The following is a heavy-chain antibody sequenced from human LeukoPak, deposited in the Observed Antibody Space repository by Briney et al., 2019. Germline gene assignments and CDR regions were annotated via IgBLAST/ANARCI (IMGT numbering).Heavy chain of an antibody. CDR2: INHSGST. CDR1: GGSISSGSYY. CDR3: ALRIPDGWFDP. D-gene: IGHD5-24*01. V-gene: IGHV4-39*07. Sequence: SQTLSLTCTVSGGSISSGSYYWSWIHQPPGKGLEWIGEINHSGSTNYNPSLKSRVTISVDTSKNQFSLKLSSVTAADTAVYYCALRIPDGWFDPWGQGTLVTVSS. J-gene: IGHJ5*02.